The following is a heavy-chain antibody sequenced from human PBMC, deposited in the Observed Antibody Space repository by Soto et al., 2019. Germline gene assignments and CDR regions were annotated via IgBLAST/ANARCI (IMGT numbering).Heavy chain of an antibody. Sequence: SETLSLTCTVSGGSISSYYWSWIRQPPGKGLEWIGYIYYSGSTNYNPSLKSRVTISVDTSKNQFSLKLSSVTAADTAVYYCARAAHYGGHFDYWGQGTLVTVSS. J-gene: IGHJ4*02. V-gene: IGHV4-59*01. D-gene: IGHD4-17*01. CDR1: GGSISSYY. CDR2: IYYSGST. CDR3: ARAAHYGGHFDY.